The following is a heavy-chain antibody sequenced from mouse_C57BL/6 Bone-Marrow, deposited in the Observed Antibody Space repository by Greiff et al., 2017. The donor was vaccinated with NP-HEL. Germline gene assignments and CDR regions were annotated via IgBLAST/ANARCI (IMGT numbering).Heavy chain of an antibody. J-gene: IGHJ1*03. V-gene: IGHV14-3*01. D-gene: IGHD1-1*01. Sequence: VHVKQSVAELVRPGASVKLSCTASGFNIKNTYMHWVKQRPEQGLEWIGRIDPANGNTKYAPKFQGKATITADTSSNTAYLQLSSLTSEDTAIYYCALYYYGSSRYFDVWGTGTTVTVSS. CDR1: GFNIKNTY. CDR3: ALYYYGSSRYFDV. CDR2: IDPANGNT.